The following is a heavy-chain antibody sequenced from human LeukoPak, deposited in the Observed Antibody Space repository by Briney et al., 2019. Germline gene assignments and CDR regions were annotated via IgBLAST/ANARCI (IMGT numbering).Heavy chain of an antibody. CDR2: IRYDGSNK. CDR1: GFTFSSYG. J-gene: IGHJ4*02. V-gene: IGHV3-30*02. CDR3: AKDRHEAYYFDY. Sequence: GGSLRLSCAASGFTFSSYGMHWVRQAPGKGLEWVALIRYDGSNKYYAGSVKGRFTISRDNSKNTLYLQMNSLRAEDTAVYYCAKDRHEAYYFDYWGQGTLVTVSS.